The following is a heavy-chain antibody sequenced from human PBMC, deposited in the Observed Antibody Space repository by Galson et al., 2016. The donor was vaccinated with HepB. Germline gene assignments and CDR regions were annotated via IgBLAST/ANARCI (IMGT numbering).Heavy chain of an antibody. Sequence: SETLSLTCDVSGASISDSNWWTWVRQVPGKGLEWIGEIYHTGTSNNNPFLNSRFTLSVDKSRNQFSLNLTSVTAADTAVYYCARATVIPGARMVFDPWGQGILVTVSS. CDR2: IYHTGTS. D-gene: IGHD2-2*01. CDR1: GASISDSNW. J-gene: IGHJ5*02. CDR3: ARATVIPGARMVFDP. V-gene: IGHV4-4*02.